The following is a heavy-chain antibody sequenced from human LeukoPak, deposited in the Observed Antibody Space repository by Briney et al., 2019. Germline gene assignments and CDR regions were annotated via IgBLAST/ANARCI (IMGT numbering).Heavy chain of an antibody. J-gene: IGHJ4*02. D-gene: IGHD2-15*01. CDR3: ARYCSGGSCAPSFDY. Sequence: ASVKVSCKASGYTFTGYYMHRVRQAPGQELERMGWISAYNGNTNYAQKLQGRVTMTTDTSTSTAYMELRSLRSDDTAVYYCARYCSGGSCAPSFDYWGQGTLVTVSS. V-gene: IGHV1-18*04. CDR1: GYTFTGYY. CDR2: ISAYNGNT.